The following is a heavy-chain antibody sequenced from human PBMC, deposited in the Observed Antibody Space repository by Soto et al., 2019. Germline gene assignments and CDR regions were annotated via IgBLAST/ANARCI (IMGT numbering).Heavy chain of an antibody. D-gene: IGHD3-10*01. J-gene: IGHJ4*02. CDR3: ARASRITMVRGVLTFDY. CDR2: INHSGST. V-gene: IGHV4-34*01. Sequence: QVQLQQWGAGLLKPSETLSLTCAVYGGSFSGYYWSWIRQPPGKGLEWIGEINHSGSTNYNPSLKSRVTISVDPSKNQFSLKLRSVTAADTAVYYCARASRITMVRGVLTFDYWGQGTLVTVSS. CDR1: GGSFSGYY.